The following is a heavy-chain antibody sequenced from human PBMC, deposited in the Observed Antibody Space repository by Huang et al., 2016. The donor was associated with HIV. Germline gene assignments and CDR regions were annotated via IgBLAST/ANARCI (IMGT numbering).Heavy chain of an antibody. V-gene: IGHV1-3*01. CDR1: GFNFLTYA. J-gene: IGHJ5*02. CDR3: ARDKEAGTPFFDP. CDR2: INVDCLT. D-gene: IGHD6-19*01. Sequence: QVQLVQSGAEVEKPGASVNLSCKASGFNFLTYALHWVRQAPGQILEWMGWINVDCLTKYSQKFQGRVTITRDRSASTVYVDFKSLTYEDTAVYYCARDKEAGTPFFDPWGQGTLVTVSS.